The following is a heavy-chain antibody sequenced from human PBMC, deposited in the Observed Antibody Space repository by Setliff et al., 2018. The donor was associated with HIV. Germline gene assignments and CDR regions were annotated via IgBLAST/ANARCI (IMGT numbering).Heavy chain of an antibody. CDR3: ATEMMYAQGSFDY. J-gene: IGHJ4*01. CDR2: FDPEDAET. CDR1: GYTLTELS. V-gene: IGHV1-24*01. D-gene: IGHD2-8*01. Sequence: ASVKVSCKVSGYTLTELSMHWVRQAPGKGLEWMGGFDPEDAETIYAQRFQGRVTMTEDTSTDTAYMEFSSLSPEDTAVYYCATEMMYAQGSFDYWGHGTLVTVSS.